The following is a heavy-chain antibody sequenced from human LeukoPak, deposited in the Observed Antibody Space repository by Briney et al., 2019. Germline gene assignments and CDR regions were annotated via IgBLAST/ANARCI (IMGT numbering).Heavy chain of an antibody. CDR2: ISSSSSYI. CDR3: ARMGSVVVTARDAFDI. CDR1: GFTFSSYS. D-gene: IGHD2-21*02. V-gene: IGHV3-21*01. Sequence: GGSLRLSCAASGFTFSSYSMNWVRQAPGKGLEWVSSISSSSSYIYYADSVKGRFTISRDNAKNSLYLQMNSLRAEDTAVYYCARMGSVVVTARDAFDIWGQGTMVTVSS. J-gene: IGHJ3*02.